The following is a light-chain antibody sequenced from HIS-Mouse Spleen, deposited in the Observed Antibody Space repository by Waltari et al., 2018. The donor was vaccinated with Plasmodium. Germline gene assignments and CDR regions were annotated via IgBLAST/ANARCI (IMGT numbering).Light chain of an antibody. CDR2: GAS. Sequence: EMGMTKSPATLSVSQGERATPSCRPSQSVSSNLAWYQQKPGQAPRLLIYGASTRATGIPARFSGSGSGTEFTLTISSLQSEDFAVYYCQQYNNWPFTFGPGTKVDIK. V-gene: IGKV3-15*01. CDR3: QQYNNWPFT. CDR1: QSVSSN. J-gene: IGKJ3*01.